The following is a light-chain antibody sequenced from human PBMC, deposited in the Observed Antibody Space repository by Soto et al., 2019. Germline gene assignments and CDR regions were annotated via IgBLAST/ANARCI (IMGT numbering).Light chain of an antibody. J-gene: IGKJ1*01. CDR3: QQYGGSPRT. CDR2: GAS. CDR1: QSVSSS. Sequence: EIVLTQSPGTLSLSPGEGATLSCRASQSVSSSLAWYQQKCGQAPSLLIHGASSRATGIPDRLSGSGSGTDFTLTISRLEPEDFAVYYGQQYGGSPRTFGQGAKV. V-gene: IGKV3-20*01.